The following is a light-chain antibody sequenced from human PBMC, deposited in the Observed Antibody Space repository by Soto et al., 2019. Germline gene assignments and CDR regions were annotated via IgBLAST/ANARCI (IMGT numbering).Light chain of an antibody. V-gene: IGLV2-23*01. CDR1: SSDVGTYNL. Sequence: QCALTQPASVSGSPGQSITISCTGTSSDVGTYNLVSWYQQHPGKAPKLMIYEGSKWPSGVSNRFSGSKSGNTASLTISGLQAEDEADYYCCSYADSTTYVFGTGTKVTVL. J-gene: IGLJ1*01. CDR2: EGS. CDR3: CSYADSTTYV.